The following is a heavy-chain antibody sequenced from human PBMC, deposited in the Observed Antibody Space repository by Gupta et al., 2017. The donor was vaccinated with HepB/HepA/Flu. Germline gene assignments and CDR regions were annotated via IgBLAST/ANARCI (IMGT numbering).Heavy chain of an antibody. CDR3: ANTIVVEWTG. Sequence: EVQLVESGGGLVQPGGSLRLSCAASGFTFSSYWMSWVRQSPGKGLEWVANIKQDGSEKYYVDSVKGRFTISRDNAKKSLYLQMNSLRAEDTAVYYCANTIVVEWTGWGQGTLVTVSS. CDR2: IKQDGSEK. D-gene: IGHD3-22*01. V-gene: IGHV3-7*01. CDR1: GFTFSSYW. J-gene: IGHJ4*02.